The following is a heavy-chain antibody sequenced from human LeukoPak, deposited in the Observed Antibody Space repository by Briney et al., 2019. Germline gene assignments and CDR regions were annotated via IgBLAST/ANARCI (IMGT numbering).Heavy chain of an antibody. Sequence: SEALSLTCTVSGGSISSYYWSWIRQPPGKGLEWIGYIYYSGSTNYNPSLKSRVTISVDTSKNQFSLKLSSVTAADTAVYYCARDYYDSSGYPNWYFDLWGRGTLVTVSS. CDR1: GGSISSYY. CDR2: IYYSGST. V-gene: IGHV4-59*08. J-gene: IGHJ2*01. CDR3: ARDYYDSSGYPNWYFDL. D-gene: IGHD3-22*01.